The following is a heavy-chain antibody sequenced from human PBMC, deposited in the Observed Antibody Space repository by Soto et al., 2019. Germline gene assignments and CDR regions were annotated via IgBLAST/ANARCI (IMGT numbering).Heavy chain of an antibody. D-gene: IGHD3-10*01. CDR3: ARGSSAFDI. CDR2: IYPGDSDT. CDR1: GYIFSSYW. Sequence: HVESLKISCKGSGYIFSSYWICWVRQMPGKGLEWMGIIYPGDSDTRYSPSFQGQVTISADKSISTAYLQWSSLKASDTAVYYCARGSSAFDIWGQGTMVTVS. J-gene: IGHJ3*02. V-gene: IGHV5-51*01.